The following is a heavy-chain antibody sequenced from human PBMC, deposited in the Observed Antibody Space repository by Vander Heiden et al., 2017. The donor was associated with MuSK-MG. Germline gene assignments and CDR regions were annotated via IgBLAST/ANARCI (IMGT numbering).Heavy chain of an antibody. V-gene: IGHV3-48*01. CDR3: AKDGNAAY. Sequence: EVQLVESGGGLVQPGGSLRLSCAASGFTFSSYNMNWVRQAPGKGLEWVSYITRSRSAIYYADSVKGRFTISRDNAKNSLYLQMNSLRAEDTAVYYCAKDGNAAYWGQGTLVTVSS. CDR1: GFTFSSYN. J-gene: IGHJ4*02. CDR2: ITRSRSAI. D-gene: IGHD2-15*01.